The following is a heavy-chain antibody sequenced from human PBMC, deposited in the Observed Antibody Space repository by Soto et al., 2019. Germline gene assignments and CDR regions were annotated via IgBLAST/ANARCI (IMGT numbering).Heavy chain of an antibody. CDR1: GFTFSSYW. Sequence: EVQLVESGGGLVQPGGSLRLSCAASGFTFSSYWMSWVRQAPGKGLEWVANIKQDGSEKYYVDSVKGRFTISRDNAKNSLYLQMNSLRGEDPAVYYCARDPGGGYDLDYWGQGTLVTVSS. CDR3: ARDPGGGYDLDY. J-gene: IGHJ4*02. CDR2: IKQDGSEK. V-gene: IGHV3-7*03. D-gene: IGHD5-12*01.